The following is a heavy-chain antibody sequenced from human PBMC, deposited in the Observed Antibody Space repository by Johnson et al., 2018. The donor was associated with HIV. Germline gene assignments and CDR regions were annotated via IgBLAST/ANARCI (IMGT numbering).Heavy chain of an antibody. V-gene: IGHV3-66*01. CDR2: INWNGGST. D-gene: IGHD6-19*01. Sequence: EVQLVESGGGLVQPGGSLRLSCAASGFIVSSNYMSWVRQAPGKGLEWVSGINWNGGSTGYADSVKGRFTISRDNSKNTLYLQMKSLRAEDPAVYYCASVGAGHISGPDMVFDIWGQGTMVTVSS. CDR3: ASVGAGHISGPDMVFDI. J-gene: IGHJ3*02. CDR1: GFIVSSNY.